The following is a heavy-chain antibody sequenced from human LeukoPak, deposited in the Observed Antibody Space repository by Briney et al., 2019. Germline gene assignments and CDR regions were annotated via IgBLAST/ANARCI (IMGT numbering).Heavy chain of an antibody. D-gene: IGHD1-26*01. V-gene: IGHV1-18*01. J-gene: IGHJ3*02. CDR2: ISAYNGNT. CDR1: GYTFTSYG. Sequence: ASVKVSCKASGYTFTSYGISWVRQAPGQGLEWMGWISAYNGNTNYAQKFQGRVTITRDTSASTAYMELSSLRSEDTAVYYCARDPGGSYPYDAFDIWGQGTMVTVSS. CDR3: ARDPGGSYPYDAFDI.